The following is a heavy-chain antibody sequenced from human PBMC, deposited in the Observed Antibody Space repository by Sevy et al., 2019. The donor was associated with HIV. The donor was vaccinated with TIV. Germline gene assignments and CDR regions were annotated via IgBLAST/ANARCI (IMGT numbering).Heavy chain of an antibody. V-gene: IGHV4-59*01. J-gene: IGHJ6*02. Sequence: SETLSLTCTVSGGSISSYYWSWIRQPPGKGLEWIGYIYYSGSTNYNPSLKSRVTISVDTSKNQFSLKLGSVTAADTAVYYCARWGPNSSGWSPYYYYGMDVWGQGTTVTVSS. CDR1: GGSISSYY. CDR2: IYYSGST. CDR3: ARWGPNSSGWSPYYYYGMDV. D-gene: IGHD6-19*01.